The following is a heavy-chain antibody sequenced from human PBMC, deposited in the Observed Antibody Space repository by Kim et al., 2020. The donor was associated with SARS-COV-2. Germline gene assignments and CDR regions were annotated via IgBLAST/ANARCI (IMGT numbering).Heavy chain of an antibody. V-gene: IGHV4-61*07. J-gene: IGHJ4*02. CDR2: GST. D-gene: IGHD2-15*01. CDR3: ARRYGGNFDF. Sequence: GSTSYNPSLKSRVTISVDTSKNQFSLRLTSVTAADTAVYYCARRYGGNFDFWDQGTLVTVSS.